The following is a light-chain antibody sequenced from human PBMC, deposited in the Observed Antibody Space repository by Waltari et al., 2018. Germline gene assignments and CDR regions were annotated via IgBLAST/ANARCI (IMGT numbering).Light chain of an antibody. J-gene: IGKJ1*01. CDR1: QSISSF. CDR3: QKYGSLPAT. V-gene: IGKV3-20*01. Sequence: EIMLTQSPGTLSLSPGERPTLSCRASQSISSFLAWYQQKPGQAPRLLIYDASSRATGIPDRFSGSGSGTDFSLTISRLEPEDIAVYYCQKYGSLPATFGQGTKVEIK. CDR2: DAS.